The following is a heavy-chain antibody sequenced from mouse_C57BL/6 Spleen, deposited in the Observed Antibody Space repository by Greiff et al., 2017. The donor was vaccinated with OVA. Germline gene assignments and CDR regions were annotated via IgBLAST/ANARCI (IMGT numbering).Heavy chain of an antibody. CDR1: GYTFTSYW. CDR3: ARRDYGYSRYFDV. V-gene: IGHV1-69*01. CDR2: IDPSDSYT. D-gene: IGHD2-2*01. Sequence: QVQLQQPGAELVMPGASVKLSCKASGYTFTSYWMHWVKQRPGQGLEWIGEIDPSDSYTNYNQKFKGKSTLTVDKSSSTAYMQLSSLTSEDSAVYYCARRDYGYSRYFDVWGTGTTVTVSS. J-gene: IGHJ1*03.